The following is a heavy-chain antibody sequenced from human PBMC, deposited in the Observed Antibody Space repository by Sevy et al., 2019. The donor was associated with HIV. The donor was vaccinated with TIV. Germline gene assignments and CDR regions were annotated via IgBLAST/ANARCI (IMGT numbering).Heavy chain of an antibody. Sequence: GGSLRLSCAASGFTFSTYAMYWVRQAPGKGLEWVSGINWNSVSIGYADSVKGRFTISRDNAKNSLYLHLNSLRADDTALYYCAREGLAPYVYGADVWGQGTAVTVSS. J-gene: IGHJ6*02. D-gene: IGHD3-10*02. V-gene: IGHV3-9*01. CDR1: GFTFSTYA. CDR2: INWNSVSI. CDR3: AREGLAPYVYGADV.